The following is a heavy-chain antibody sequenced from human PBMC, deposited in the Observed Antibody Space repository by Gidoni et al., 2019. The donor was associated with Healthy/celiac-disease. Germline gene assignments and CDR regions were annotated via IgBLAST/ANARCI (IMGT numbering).Heavy chain of an antibody. CDR1: GGFFSGYY. J-gene: IGHJ4*02. CDR2: INHSGST. Sequence: QVQLQQWGAGLLKPSETLSLTCAAYGGFFSGYYWSWIRQPPGKGLEWIGEINHSGSTNYNPSLKSRVTISVDTSKNQFSLKLSSVTAADTAVYYCARAWVRGVGGLYYFDYWGQGTLVTVSS. D-gene: IGHD3-10*01. V-gene: IGHV4-34*01. CDR3: ARAWVRGVGGLYYFDY.